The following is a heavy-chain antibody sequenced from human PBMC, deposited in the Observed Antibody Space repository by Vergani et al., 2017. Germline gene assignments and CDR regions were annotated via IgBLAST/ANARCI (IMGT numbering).Heavy chain of an antibody. CDR3: ARNYGDYLGGCLDY. Sequence: QVQLQESGPGLVKPSETLSLTCTVSGGSISSYYCSWIRQPPGKGLEWIGYIYYSGSTNYNPSLKSRVTISVDTSKNQFSLKLSSVTAADTAVYYCARNYGDYLGGCLDYWGQGTLVTVSS. V-gene: IGHV4-59*01. CDR1: GGSISSYY. CDR2: IYYSGST. J-gene: IGHJ4*02. D-gene: IGHD4-17*01.